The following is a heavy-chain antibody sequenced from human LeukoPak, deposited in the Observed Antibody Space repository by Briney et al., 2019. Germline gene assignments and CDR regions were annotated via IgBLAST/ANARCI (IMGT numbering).Heavy chain of an antibody. CDR3: ARSVQGLVVDY. D-gene: IGHD6-19*01. V-gene: IGHV4-59*08. J-gene: IGHJ4*02. Sequence: PSETLSLTCTVSGVSISSYYWSWIRQPPGKGLEWIGYIYYSGSTNYNPSLKSRVTISVDTSKNQFSLKLSSVTAADTAVYYCARSVQGLVVDYWGQGTLVTVSS. CDR2: IYYSGST. CDR1: GVSISSYY.